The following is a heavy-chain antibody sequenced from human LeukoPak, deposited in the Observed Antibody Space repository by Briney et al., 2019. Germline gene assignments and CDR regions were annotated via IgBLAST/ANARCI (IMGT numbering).Heavy chain of an antibody. J-gene: IGHJ4*02. CDR2: IYHSGST. V-gene: IGHV4-38-2*02. CDR1: GYSISSGYY. D-gene: IGHD4-17*01. Sequence: SETLSLTCTVSGYSISSGYYWGWIRQPPGKGLEWIGSIYHSGSTYYNPSLKSRVTISVDTSKNQFSLKLSSVTAADTAVYYCARAGTNLGDYDYWGQGTLVTVSS. CDR3: ARAGTNLGDYDY.